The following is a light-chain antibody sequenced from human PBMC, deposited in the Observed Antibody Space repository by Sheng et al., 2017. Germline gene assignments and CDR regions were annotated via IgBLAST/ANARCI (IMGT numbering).Light chain of an antibody. V-gene: IGKV1-27*01. J-gene: IGKJ1*01. Sequence: DIHMTQSPSSLSASVGDRVTITCRASRGITNFLAWYQQKPGKAPKLLIYGASTLQSGFPSRFSGSGSGTDFTLTITSLQPEDVATYYCQRYNRAPWTFGQGTKVEIK. CDR2: GAS. CDR3: QRYNRAPWT. CDR1: RGITNF.